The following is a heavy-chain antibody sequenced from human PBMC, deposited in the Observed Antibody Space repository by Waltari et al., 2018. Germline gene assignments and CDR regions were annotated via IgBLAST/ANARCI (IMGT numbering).Heavy chain of an antibody. J-gene: IGHJ4*01. Sequence: EVRLVESGGGLVKPGGSLRVSCAGSGFRLGDHTMHWVRQAPGKGLEWVASISSSSSFIYYVGSVEGRFTISRDNAKNSFHLQMTSLRAEDSGIYYCARDAVLTPDFWGRGTRVTVSS. CDR2: ISSSSSFI. CDR3: ARDAVLTPDF. CDR1: GFRLGDHT. V-gene: IGHV3-21*02. D-gene: IGHD2-21*02.